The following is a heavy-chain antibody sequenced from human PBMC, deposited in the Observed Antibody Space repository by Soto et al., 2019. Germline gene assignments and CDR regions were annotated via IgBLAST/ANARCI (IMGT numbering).Heavy chain of an antibody. Sequence: PGGSLRLSCAASGFTFSSYAMNWVRQAPGKGLEWVSAIGGSGGTTYYADSVKGRFTISRDNSKNTLFLQMNSPRAEDTAVYYCAKSVSQWSPAGSSGLDYWGRGTLVTVSS. CDR2: IGGSGGTT. CDR3: AKSVSQWSPAGSSGLDY. CDR1: GFTFSSYA. V-gene: IGHV3-23*01. J-gene: IGHJ4*02. D-gene: IGHD6-19*01.